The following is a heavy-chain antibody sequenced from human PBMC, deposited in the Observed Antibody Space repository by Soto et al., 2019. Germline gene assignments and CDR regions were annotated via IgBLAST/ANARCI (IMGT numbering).Heavy chain of an antibody. CDR3: ARSLPGTYGAFDL. J-gene: IGHJ3*01. D-gene: IGHD1-7*01. V-gene: IGHV3-11*04. CDR2: ISSSGSII. Sequence: GGSLRLSCAASGFTFSDYYMSWIRQAPGKGLEWVSYISSSGSIIYYADSVKGRFTISRDNAKNSLYLQMDSLRAEDTAVYYCARSLPGTYGAFDLWGQGTMVTVSS. CDR1: GFTFSDYY.